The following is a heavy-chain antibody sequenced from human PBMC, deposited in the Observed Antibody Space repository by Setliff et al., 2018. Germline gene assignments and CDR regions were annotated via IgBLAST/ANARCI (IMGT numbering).Heavy chain of an antibody. D-gene: IGHD5-18*01. J-gene: IGHJ6*03. V-gene: IGHV1-69*05. Sequence: SVKVSCKASGGTFSSSGISWVRQAPGQGLEWMGGTNPLFGTTSYAQKFQGRVTIITDESTSTAYMELSSLRFEDTAVYYCAREGVDTRSSTDYRYYMDLWGKGTTVTVSS. CDR2: TNPLFGTT. CDR3: AREGVDTRSSTDYRYYMDL. CDR1: GGTFSSSG.